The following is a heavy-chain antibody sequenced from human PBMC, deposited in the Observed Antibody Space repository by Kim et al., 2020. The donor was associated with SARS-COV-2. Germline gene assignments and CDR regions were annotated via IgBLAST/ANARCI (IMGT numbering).Heavy chain of an antibody. Sequence: ASVKVSCKASGYTFISYGISWVRQAPGQGLEWMGWISAYNGDTNYAQKLQGRVTMTTDTSTSTAYMELRSLRSDDTAIYYCARDVRGGHFDWLLARSDAFDIWGQGTIVTVSS. CDR3: ARDVRGGHFDWLLARSDAFDI. CDR1: GYTFISYG. V-gene: IGHV1-18*01. J-gene: IGHJ3*02. D-gene: IGHD3-9*01. CDR2: ISAYNGDT.